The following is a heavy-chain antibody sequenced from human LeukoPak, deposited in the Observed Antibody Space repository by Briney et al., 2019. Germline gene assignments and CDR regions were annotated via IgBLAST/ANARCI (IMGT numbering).Heavy chain of an antibody. D-gene: IGHD6-19*01. CDR3: ARGVGAVASFDY. V-gene: IGHV4-30-2*01. J-gene: IGHJ4*02. CDR2: IYHSEST. Sequence: SETLSLTCAVSGGSISSGGYSWSWIRQPPGKGLEWIGYIYHSESTYYNPSLKSRVTISVDRSKNQFSLKLSSVTAADTAVYYCARGVGAVASFDYWGQGTLVTVSS. CDR1: GGSISSGGYS.